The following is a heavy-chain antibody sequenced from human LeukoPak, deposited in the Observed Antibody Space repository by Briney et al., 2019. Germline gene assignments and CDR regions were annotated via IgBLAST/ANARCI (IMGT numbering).Heavy chain of an antibody. J-gene: IGHJ4*02. V-gene: IGHV1-46*01. CDR3: ARDQEAFDY. CDR1: GYTFTSYG. CDR2: INPSGGSP. Sequence: WASVKVSCKASGYTFTSYGISWVRQAPGQGLEWMGIINPSGGSPTYAQKFQGRVTMTRDTSTSTVHMELSGLRSEDTAVYYCARDQEAFDYWGQGTLVTVSS.